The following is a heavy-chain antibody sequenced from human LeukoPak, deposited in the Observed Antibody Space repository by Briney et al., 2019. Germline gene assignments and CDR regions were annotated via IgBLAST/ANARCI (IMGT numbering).Heavy chain of an antibody. D-gene: IGHD2/OR15-2a*01. CDR1: GGSISSGSYY. Sequence: SETLSLTCTVSGGSISSGSYYGSWIRQPAGKGLEWIGRIYTSGSTNYNPSLKSRVTISVDTSKNQFSLKLSSVTAADTAVYYCARFSKYYYYYMDVWGKGTTVTISS. J-gene: IGHJ6*03. CDR2: IYTSGST. V-gene: IGHV4-61*02. CDR3: ARFSKYYYYYMDV.